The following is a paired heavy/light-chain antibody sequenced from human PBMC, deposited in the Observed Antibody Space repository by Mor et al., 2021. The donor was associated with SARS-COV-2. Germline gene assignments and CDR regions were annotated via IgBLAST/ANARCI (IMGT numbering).Light chain of an antibody. CDR2: EAS. Sequence: DIQMTQSPSSLSASVGDRVTITCQASQDISNYLNWYQQKPGKAPKLLIYEASNLETGVPSRFSGSGYGTDFTFTISSLQPEDIATYYCQQYDNPREFTFGPGTKVDIK. V-gene: IGKV1-33*01. J-gene: IGKJ3*01. CDR1: QDISNY. CDR3: QQYDNPREFT.
Heavy chain of an antibody. J-gene: IGHJ4*02. CDR2: IDWDDDK. V-gene: IGHV2-70*15. CDR1: GFSLNTTRMC. D-gene: IGHD6-13*01. Sequence: QVTLRESGPALVKPTQTLTLTCSFSGFSLNTTRMCVSWIRQPPGKALEWLARIDWDDDKYYSTSLKTRLTISKDTSKNQVVLRMTNVDPVDTATYYCARLYNNNWYVFDYWGQGTLVTVSS. CDR3: ARLYNNNWYVFDY.